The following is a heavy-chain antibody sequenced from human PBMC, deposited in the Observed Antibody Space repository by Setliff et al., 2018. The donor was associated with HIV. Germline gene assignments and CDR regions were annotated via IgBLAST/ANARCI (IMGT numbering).Heavy chain of an antibody. CDR3: ARELLRSWDGSENSYKPYYFDY. J-gene: IGHJ4*02. Sequence: NPSETLSLTCAVSGYAISSGYYWGWIRRPPGKGLEWIGSIYNRGSTYYNPSLKSRVTISVDTSKNQFSLKLSSVTAADTAVHYCARELLRSWDGSENSYKPYYFDYWGQGTLVTVSS. CDR2: IYNRGST. V-gene: IGHV4-38-2*02. CDR1: GYAISSGYY. D-gene: IGHD3-10*01.